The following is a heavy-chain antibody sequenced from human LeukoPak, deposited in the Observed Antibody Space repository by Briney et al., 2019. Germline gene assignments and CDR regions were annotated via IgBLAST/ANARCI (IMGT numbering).Heavy chain of an antibody. CDR1: GFTFSISG. CDR2: IGRDRITK. J-gene: IGHJ4*02. D-gene: IGHD6-6*01. V-gene: IGHV3-30*02. CDR3: AKDQYSSSSPFDY. Sequence: GGSLRLSCAASGFTFSISGMHWVRQAPGEGLEWVAFIGRDRITKYYADSVKGRFTISRDNSKNTLYLQMNSLRAEDTAVYYCAKDQYSSSSPFDYWGQGTLVTVSS.